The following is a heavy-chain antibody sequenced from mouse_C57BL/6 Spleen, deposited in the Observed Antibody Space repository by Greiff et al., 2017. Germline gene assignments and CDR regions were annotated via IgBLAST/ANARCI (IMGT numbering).Heavy chain of an antibody. D-gene: IGHD2-1*01. Sequence: QVQLQQSGAELVKPGASVKMSCKASGYTFTSYWITWVKQRPGQGLEWIGEIYPGSGSTKYNEKFKSKATVTVDTSSSTAYMQLSSLTSEDSAVYYCAIYHYAMDYWGQGTSVTVSS. J-gene: IGHJ4*01. V-gene: IGHV1-55*01. CDR1: GYTFTSYW. CDR3: AIYHYAMDY. CDR2: IYPGSGST.